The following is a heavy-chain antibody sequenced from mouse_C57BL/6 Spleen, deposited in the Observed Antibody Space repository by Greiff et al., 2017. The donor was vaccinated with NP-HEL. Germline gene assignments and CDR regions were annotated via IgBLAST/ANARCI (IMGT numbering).Heavy chain of an antibody. Sequence: VQLQQSVAELVRPGASVKLSCTASGFNIKNTYMHWVKQRPEQGLEWIGRIDPANGNTKYAPKFQGTATITADTSSDTAYLQLSSLTSEDTAIYDCARCSHYYGSSFWYFDVWGTGTTVTVSS. J-gene: IGHJ1*03. D-gene: IGHD1-1*01. CDR2: IDPANGNT. CDR3: ARCSHYYGSSFWYFDV. V-gene: IGHV14-3*01. CDR1: GFNIKNTY.